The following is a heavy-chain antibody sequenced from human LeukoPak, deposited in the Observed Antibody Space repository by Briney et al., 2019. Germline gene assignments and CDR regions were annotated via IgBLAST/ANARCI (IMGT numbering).Heavy chain of an antibody. Sequence: ASVKLFCKASGYTFTSYGISWVRQAPGQGLEWMGWISAYNGNTNYAQKLQGRVTMTTDTSTSTAYMELRSLRSDDTAVYYCARDSELYYYDSSGYYDYWGQGTLVTVSS. CDR1: GYTFTSYG. J-gene: IGHJ4*02. CDR3: ARDSELYYYDSSGYYDY. V-gene: IGHV1-18*01. D-gene: IGHD3-22*01. CDR2: ISAYNGNT.